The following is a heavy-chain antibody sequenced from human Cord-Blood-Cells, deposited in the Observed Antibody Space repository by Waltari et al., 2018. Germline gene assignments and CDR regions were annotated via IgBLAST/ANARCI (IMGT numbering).Heavy chain of an antibody. J-gene: IGHJ3*02. D-gene: IGHD3-3*01. Sequence: QVQLVQSGAEVKKPGASVKVSCKASGYTFTSYDINWVRQATGQGLEWMGWMNPDSGNTGYAQKFQGRVTITRNTSISTAYMELSSLRSADTAVYYCARGSITIFGVVNAFDIWGQGTMVTVSS. V-gene: IGHV1-8*03. CDR1: GYTFTSYD. CDR3: ARGSITIFGVVNAFDI. CDR2: MNPDSGNT.